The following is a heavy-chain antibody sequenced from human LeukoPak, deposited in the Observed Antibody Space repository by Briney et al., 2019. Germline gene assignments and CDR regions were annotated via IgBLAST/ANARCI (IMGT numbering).Heavy chain of an antibody. J-gene: IGHJ4*02. D-gene: IGHD5-12*01. CDR3: ARGERKKVATILFDY. Sequence: ASVKVSCKASGYTFTSYGISWVRQAPGQGLEWMGWISAHNGNTNYAQKLQGRVTMTTDTSTSTAYMELRSLRSDDTAVYYCARGERKKVATILFDYWGQGTLVTVSS. V-gene: IGHV1-18*04. CDR2: ISAHNGNT. CDR1: GYTFTSYG.